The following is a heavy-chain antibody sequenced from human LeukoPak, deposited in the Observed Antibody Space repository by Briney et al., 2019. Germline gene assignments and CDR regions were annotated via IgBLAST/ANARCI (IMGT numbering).Heavy chain of an antibody. CDR2: ISTGETT. CDR3: VGHYDFWSGYYKNDLDY. V-gene: IGHV3-66*01. CDR1: GFTVSSNY. J-gene: IGHJ4*02. D-gene: IGHD3-3*01. Sequence: PGGSLRLSCAASGFTVSSNYMSWVRQAPGKGLEWVSLISTGETTYYADSVKGRFTISRDSSKSTLYLQMNSLKTEDTAVYYCVGHYDFWSGYYKNDLDYWGQGTLVTVSS.